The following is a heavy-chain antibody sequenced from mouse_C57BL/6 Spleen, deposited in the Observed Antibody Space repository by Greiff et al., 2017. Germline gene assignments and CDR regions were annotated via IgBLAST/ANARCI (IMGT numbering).Heavy chain of an antibody. CDR3: ARSYWDGY. V-gene: IGHV1-64*01. D-gene: IGHD4-1*01. CDR2: IHPNSGST. CDR1: GYTFTSYW. Sequence: QVQLKQPGAELVKPGASVKLSCKASGYTFTSYWMHWVKQRPGQGLEWIGMIHPNSGSTNYNEKFKSKATLTVDKSSSTTYMRLSSLTSEYSAVYYCARSYWDGYWGQGTTLTVAS. J-gene: IGHJ2*01.